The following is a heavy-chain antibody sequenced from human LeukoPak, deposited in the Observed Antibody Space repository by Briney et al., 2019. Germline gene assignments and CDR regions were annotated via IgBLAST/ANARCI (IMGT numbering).Heavy chain of an antibody. CDR1: GYTFNAYF. CDR3: ARVALAGHFDY. CDR2: MHPNGGGP. J-gene: IGHJ4*02. D-gene: IGHD6-19*01. Sequence: GASVKVSFKASGYTFNAYFIHWLRLAPGQGFEWMGWMHPNGGGPKYAQKFQGRVTMTRDTSITTDFMELQRLTSDDSAVYFCARVALAGHFDYWGQGTPVAVSS. V-gene: IGHV1-2*02.